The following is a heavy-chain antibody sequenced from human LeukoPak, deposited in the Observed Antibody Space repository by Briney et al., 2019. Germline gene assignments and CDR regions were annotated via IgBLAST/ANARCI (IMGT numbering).Heavy chain of an antibody. CDR3: ARRAVAGSFD. CDR2: IYAGNGNT. V-gene: IGHV1-3*01. D-gene: IGHD6-19*01. Sequence: ASVKVSCKASGYTFTSYAMHWVRQAPGQRLEWMGWIYAGNGNTKYSQKFQGRVTITRDTSASTAYMELSSLRSEDTAVYYCARRAVAGSFDWGQGTLVTVSS. CDR1: GYTFTSYA. J-gene: IGHJ4*02.